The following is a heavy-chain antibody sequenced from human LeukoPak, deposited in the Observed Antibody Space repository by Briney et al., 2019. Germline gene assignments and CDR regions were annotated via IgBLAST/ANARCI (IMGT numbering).Heavy chain of an antibody. CDR2: ISYDGSNK. V-gene: IGHV3-30*04. CDR3: ARDQRGNLDY. Sequence: PGGSLRLSCAASGFTFSSYAMHWVRQAPGKGLEWVAVISYDGSNKYYADSVRGRFTISRDNSKNTLYLQMNSLRAEDTAVYYCARDQRGNLDYWGQGTLVTVSS. CDR1: GFTFSSYA. D-gene: IGHD1-14*01. J-gene: IGHJ4*02.